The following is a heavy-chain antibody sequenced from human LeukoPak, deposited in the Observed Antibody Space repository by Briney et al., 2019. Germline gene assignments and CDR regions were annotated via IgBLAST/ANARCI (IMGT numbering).Heavy chain of an antibody. Sequence: PGGSLRLSCAASGFTFSSYAMSWVRQAPGKGLEWVSAISGSGGSTYYADSVKGRFTISRDNAKNSLYLQMNSLRAEDTALYYCARVSSGSYYMDVWGKGTTVTVSS. CDR3: ARVSSGSYYMDV. J-gene: IGHJ6*03. CDR2: ISGSGGST. CDR1: GFTFSSYA. D-gene: IGHD6-6*01. V-gene: IGHV3-23*01.